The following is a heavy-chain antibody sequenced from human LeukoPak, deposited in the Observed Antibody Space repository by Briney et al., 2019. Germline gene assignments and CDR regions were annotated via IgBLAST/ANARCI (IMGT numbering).Heavy chain of an antibody. J-gene: IGHJ4*02. D-gene: IGHD1-26*01. CDR3: ASRTVGARFDY. CDR1: GFTFSSSE. CDR2: ISNSGSTI. V-gene: IGHV3-48*03. Sequence: PGGSLRLSCAATGFTFSSSEMNWVRQAPGKGLEWVSYISNSGSTIFYADSVKGRFTISRDNAKNSLCLQMNSLRAEDTAVYYCASRTVGARFDYWGRGTLVTVSS.